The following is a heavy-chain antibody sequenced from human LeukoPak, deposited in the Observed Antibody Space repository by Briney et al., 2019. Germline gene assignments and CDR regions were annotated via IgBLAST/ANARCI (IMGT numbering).Heavy chain of an antibody. CDR3: TREGGSITGNYFDY. V-gene: IGHV1-18*01. CDR1: GYTFTSFG. Sequence: GASVTVSCTASGYTFTSFGISWVRQAPGQGVEWMGWISAYNGNTNYAQKLQGRVTITTDTSTSTAYMELRSLRSDDTAVYYCTREGGSITGNYFDYWSQGTLVTVSS. CDR2: ISAYNGNT. D-gene: IGHD1-20*01. J-gene: IGHJ4*02.